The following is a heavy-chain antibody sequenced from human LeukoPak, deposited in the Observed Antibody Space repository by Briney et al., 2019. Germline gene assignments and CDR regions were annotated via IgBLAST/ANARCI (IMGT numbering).Heavy chain of an antibody. Sequence: SGGSLRLSCAASGFTYSSYTMNWVRQAPGKGLEWVSSISSSSSYIYYADSVKGRFTISRDNAKKSLFLQMNSLRAEDTAVYYCARATTYDILTGYSDYWGQGTLVTVSS. CDR3: ARATTYDILTGYSDY. J-gene: IGHJ4*02. V-gene: IGHV3-21*01. CDR1: GFTYSSYT. D-gene: IGHD3-9*01. CDR2: ISSSSSYI.